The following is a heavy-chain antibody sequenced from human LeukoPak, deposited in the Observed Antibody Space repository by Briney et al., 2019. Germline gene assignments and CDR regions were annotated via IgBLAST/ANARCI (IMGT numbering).Heavy chain of an antibody. CDR2: IRNKANGGTA. CDR1: GFTFSDYA. Sequence: GGSLRLSCTAAGFTFSDYAVTWVRQAPGKGLEWVGFIRNKANGGTADYAASVKGRFTISRDDSKTIAYLQMNSLKTGDTAVYYCSRAYSTGWLGVNDYWGQGALVTVSS. V-gene: IGHV3-49*04. D-gene: IGHD6-19*01. CDR3: SRAYSTGWLGVNDY. J-gene: IGHJ4*02.